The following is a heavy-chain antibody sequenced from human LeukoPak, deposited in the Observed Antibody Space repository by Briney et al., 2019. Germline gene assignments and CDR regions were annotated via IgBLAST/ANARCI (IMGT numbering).Heavy chain of an antibody. Sequence: GGSLRLSCAASGFTFSSYEMNWVRQAPGKGLEGVSYISSSGSTIYYADSVKGRFTISRDNAKNSLYLQMNSLRAEDTSVYYCAELGITMIGGVWGKGTTVTISS. CDR3: AELGITMIGGV. V-gene: IGHV3-48*03. CDR1: GFTFSSYE. CDR2: ISSSGSTI. J-gene: IGHJ6*04. D-gene: IGHD3-10*02.